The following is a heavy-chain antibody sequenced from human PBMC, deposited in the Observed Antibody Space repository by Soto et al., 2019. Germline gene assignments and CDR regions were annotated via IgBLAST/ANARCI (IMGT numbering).Heavy chain of an antibody. CDR1: GVTFSSYA. D-gene: IGHD3-22*01. J-gene: IGHJ4*02. Sequence: QVQLVQSGAEVKKPGSSVKVSCKASGVTFSSYAISWVRQAPGQGLEGMGGIIPIFGTANYAQKFQGRVTITADESTSTAYMELSSLRSEDTAVYYCARAPYYYDSSGYFNFDYWGQGTLVTVSS. V-gene: IGHV1-69*01. CDR2: IIPIFGTA. CDR3: ARAPYYYDSSGYFNFDY.